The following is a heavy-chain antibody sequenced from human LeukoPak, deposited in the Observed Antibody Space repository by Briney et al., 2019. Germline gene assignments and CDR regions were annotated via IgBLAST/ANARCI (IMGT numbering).Heavy chain of an antibody. Sequence: SETLSLTCTXSGXSISSHYWGWIRQPPGKGLEWIGYIYYSGSTNYNPSLKSRVTISVDTSKNQFPLKLSSVTAADTAVYYCAREIEMATILDYYYYYMDVWGKGTTVTVSS. CDR2: IYYSGST. CDR1: GXSISSHY. J-gene: IGHJ6*03. CDR3: AREIEMATILDYYYYYMDV. V-gene: IGHV4-59*11. D-gene: IGHD5-24*01.